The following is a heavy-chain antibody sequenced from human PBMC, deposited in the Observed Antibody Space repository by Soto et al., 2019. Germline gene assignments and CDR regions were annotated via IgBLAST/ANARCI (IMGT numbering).Heavy chain of an antibody. CDR3: TIEADTSGYYYLRDF. J-gene: IGHJ4*02. CDR2: IKSNSDGGTT. V-gene: IGHV3-15*01. D-gene: IGHD3-22*01. CDR1: GFTFSYAW. Sequence: EVQLVESGGGLVKPGGSLRLSCAASGFTFSYAWMTWARQAPGKGLEWVGRIKSNSDGGTTDYAAPVKGRFTISRDDSKNMLYLEMNSLKTEDTALYYCTIEADTSGYYYLRDFWGQGTLVTVSS.